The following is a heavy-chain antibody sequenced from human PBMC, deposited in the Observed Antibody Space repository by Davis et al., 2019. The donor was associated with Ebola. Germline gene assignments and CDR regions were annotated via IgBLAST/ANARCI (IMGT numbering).Heavy chain of an antibody. Sequence: GGSLRLSFAPSGFTFDDYRMSWIRQPPGKGLEWVSYISNSGSSIYYADSVKGRFTISRDNAKNSLYLQMNSLRAEDTALYYCAKDIWNSSSAFYYYYGMDVWGQGTTVTVSS. V-gene: IGHV3-11*01. CDR2: ISNSGSSI. CDR3: AKDIWNSSSAFYYYYGMDV. D-gene: IGHD6-6*01. J-gene: IGHJ6*02. CDR1: GFTFDDYR.